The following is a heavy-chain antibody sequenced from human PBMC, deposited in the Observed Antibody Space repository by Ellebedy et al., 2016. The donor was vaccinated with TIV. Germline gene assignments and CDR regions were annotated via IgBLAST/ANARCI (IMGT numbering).Heavy chain of an antibody. V-gene: IGHV4-39*07. CDR1: GGSISSSSYQ. CDR3: ARDRQHLGLPFDY. CDR2: MFYTGST. Sequence: MPSETLSLTCTISGGSISSSSYQWGWIRQHPGKGLEWIGSMFYTGSTYYNPSLKSRVTLSVDTSKNQFSLRLRYVTAADTAVYYCARDRQHLGLPFDYWGQGPLVTVSS. J-gene: IGHJ4*02. D-gene: IGHD6-13*01.